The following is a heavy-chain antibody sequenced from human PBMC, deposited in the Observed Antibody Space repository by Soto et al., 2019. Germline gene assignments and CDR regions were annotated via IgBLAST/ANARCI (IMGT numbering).Heavy chain of an antibody. CDR2: IDVTVAV. V-gene: IGHV4-31*03. D-gene: IGHD2-21*01. CDR1: GAALNSGNYY. J-gene: IGHJ5*02. Sequence: QVRLQEPGPGLVKPSETLSLTCSVSGAALNSGNYYWSWIRQVPGQGLEWIGHIDVTVAVDYNPSLRDRITTPQATSERQFSLNLRLVTAADTAVYYCARLRIATNNYKWFDPWGQGTLVTVSS. CDR3: ARLRIATNNYKWFDP.